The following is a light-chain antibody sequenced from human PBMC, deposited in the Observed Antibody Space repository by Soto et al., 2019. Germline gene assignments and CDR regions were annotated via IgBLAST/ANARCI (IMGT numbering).Light chain of an antibody. V-gene: IGLV2-14*01. CDR2: EVT. Sequence: QSALTQPASVSGSPGQSITISCSGNRSDVGDYNYVSWYQLHPGRAPKLMIYEVTNRPSGVSNRFSASKSGNTASLTISGLQADDEGDYYCSSYSSSSLGVLFGGGTKVTVL. J-gene: IGLJ2*01. CDR1: RSDVGDYNY. CDR3: SSYSSSSLGVL.